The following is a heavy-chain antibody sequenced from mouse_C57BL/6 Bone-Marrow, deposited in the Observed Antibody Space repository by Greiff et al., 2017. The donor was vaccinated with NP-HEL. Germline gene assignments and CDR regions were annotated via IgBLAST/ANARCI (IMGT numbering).Heavy chain of an antibody. J-gene: IGHJ3*01. Sequence: VHVKQSGPELVKPGASVKIPCKASGYTFTDYNMDWVKQSHGKSLEWIGDINPNNGGTIYNQKFKGKATLTVDKSSSTAYMELRSLTSEDTAVYYCARSLYDYDGFAYWGQGTLVTVSA. CDR2: INPNNGGT. CDR3: ARSLYDYDGFAY. D-gene: IGHD2-4*01. CDR1: GYTFTDYN. V-gene: IGHV1-18*01.